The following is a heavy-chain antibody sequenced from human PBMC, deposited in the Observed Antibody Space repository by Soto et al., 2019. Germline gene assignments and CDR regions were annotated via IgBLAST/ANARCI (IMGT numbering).Heavy chain of an antibody. Sequence: SVKVSCKASGFTFSTSAVQWVRQARGQRLEWIGWIVVGSGNTNYAQKFQERVTITRDMSTSTAYMELSSLRSEDTAVYYCAAPVTTRGYYYGMDVWGQGTTVTVSS. CDR1: GFTFSTSA. D-gene: IGHD4-17*01. V-gene: IGHV1-58*01. J-gene: IGHJ6*02. CDR2: IVVGSGNT. CDR3: AAPVTTRGYYYGMDV.